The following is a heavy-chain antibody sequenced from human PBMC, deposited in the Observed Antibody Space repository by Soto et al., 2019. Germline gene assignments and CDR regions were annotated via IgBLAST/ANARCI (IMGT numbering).Heavy chain of an antibody. CDR1: GFTFSSYG. D-gene: IGHD3-22*01. CDR2: ISYDRSNK. J-gene: IGHJ4*02. CDR3: ARKTLTYYYDSSASY. Sequence: GGSLRLSCAASGFTFSSYGMHWVRQAPGKGLEWVAVISYDRSNKYYADSVKGRFTISRDNSKNTLYLQMNSLRAEDTAVYYCARKTLTYYYDSSASYWGQGTLVTVSS. V-gene: IGHV3-30*03.